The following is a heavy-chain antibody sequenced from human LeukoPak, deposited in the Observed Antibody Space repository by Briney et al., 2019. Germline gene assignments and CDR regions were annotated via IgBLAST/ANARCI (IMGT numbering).Heavy chain of an antibody. Sequence: ASVKVSCEASGYTFTGYYMHWVRQAPGQGLEWMRWINPNSGGTNYAQKLQGWVTMTRDTSISTAYMELGRLRSDDTAVYYCARDNTGDLDYWGQGTLVTVSS. CDR3: ARDNTGDLDY. CDR2: INPNSGGT. D-gene: IGHD7-27*01. V-gene: IGHV1-2*04. J-gene: IGHJ4*02. CDR1: GYTFTGYY.